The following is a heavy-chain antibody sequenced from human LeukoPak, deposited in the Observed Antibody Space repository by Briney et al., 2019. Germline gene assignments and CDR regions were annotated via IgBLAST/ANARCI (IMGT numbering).Heavy chain of an antibody. V-gene: IGHV4-34*01. CDR3: ARAPGYSSGWYGARGTSRYFDY. CDR1: GGSISSYY. Sequence: SETLSLTCTVSGGSISSYYWSWIRQPPGKGLEWIGEINHSGSTNYNPSLKSRVTISVDTSKNRFSLKLSSVTAADTAVYYCARAPGYSSGWYGARGTSRYFDYWGQGTLVTVSS. J-gene: IGHJ4*02. CDR2: INHSGST. D-gene: IGHD6-19*01.